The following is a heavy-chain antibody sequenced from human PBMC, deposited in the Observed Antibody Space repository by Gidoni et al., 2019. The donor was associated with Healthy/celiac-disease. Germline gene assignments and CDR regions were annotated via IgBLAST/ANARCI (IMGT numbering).Heavy chain of an antibody. CDR2: ISSSSSYI. D-gene: IGHD2-2*01. V-gene: IGHV3-21*01. CDR3: ARLPGGSYRDFDY. Sequence: EVQLVESGGGLVKPGGSLRLSCAASGFTFSSYSMNWVCQAPGKGLEWVSSISSSSSYIYYADSVKGRFTISRDNAKNSLYLQMNSLRAEDTAVYYCARLPGGSYRDFDYWGQGTLVTVSS. CDR1: GFTFSSYS. J-gene: IGHJ4*02.